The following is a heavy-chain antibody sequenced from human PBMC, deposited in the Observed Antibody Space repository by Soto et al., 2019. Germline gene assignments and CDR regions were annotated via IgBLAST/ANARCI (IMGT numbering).Heavy chain of an antibody. CDR1: GYTFTSYD. D-gene: IGHD4-17*01. V-gene: IGHV1-8*01. CDR3: ARFEVTVTTTDY. J-gene: IGHJ4*02. Sequence: QVQLVQSGAEVKKPGASVKVSCKASGYTFTSYDINWVRQATGQGLEWMGWMNPISGNTGYAQKFQGRVTMTRNTSISTAYMELSSLRSEDTAVYYCARFEVTVTTTDYWGQGTLVTVSS. CDR2: MNPISGNT.